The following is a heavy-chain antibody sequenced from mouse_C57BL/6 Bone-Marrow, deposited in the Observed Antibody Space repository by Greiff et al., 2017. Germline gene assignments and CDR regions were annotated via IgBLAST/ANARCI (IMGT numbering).Heavy chain of an antibody. Sequence: QVQLQQPGAELVKPGASVKMSCKASGYTFTSYWLTWVKQRPGQGLEWIGDIYPGSGSTNSNEKFKSKATLTVDTSSSTAYMQLSSLTSEDSAVYYCARYYYDYDGFAYWGQGTLVTVSA. J-gene: IGHJ3*01. CDR2: IYPGSGST. CDR1: GYTFTSYW. CDR3: ARYYYDYDGFAY. V-gene: IGHV1-55*01. D-gene: IGHD2-4*01.